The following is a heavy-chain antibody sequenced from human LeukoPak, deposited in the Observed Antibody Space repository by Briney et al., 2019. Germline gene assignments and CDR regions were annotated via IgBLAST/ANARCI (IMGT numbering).Heavy chain of an antibody. CDR2: IYHSGST. D-gene: IGHD2-15*01. Sequence: SETLSLTCTVSGGSISSGGYSWSWIRQPPGKGLEWIGYIYHSGSTYYNPSLKSRVTISVDRSKSQFSLKLSSVNAAYTDVYYCARARHDCSGGSCYTEQILDYYYYYGMDVWGQGTTVTVSS. V-gene: IGHV4-30-2*01. CDR3: ARARHDCSGGSCYTEQILDYYYYYGMDV. J-gene: IGHJ6*02. CDR1: GGSISSGGYS.